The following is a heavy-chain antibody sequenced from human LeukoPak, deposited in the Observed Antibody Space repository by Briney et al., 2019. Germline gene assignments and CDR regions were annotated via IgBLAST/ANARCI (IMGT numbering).Heavy chain of an antibody. CDR2: IYVTGTT. Sequence: SETLSLTCTVSGGSISTIYWNWIRQPAGEGLEWIGCIYVTGTTYYNPSLKSRLTMSVDASRNQFFLNLSSVTAADTAVYYCARGGPDLAREYFQYWGQGTLVTVS. CDR1: GGSISTIY. V-gene: IGHV4-4*07. D-gene: IGHD5-12*01. J-gene: IGHJ1*01. CDR3: ARGGPDLAREYFQY.